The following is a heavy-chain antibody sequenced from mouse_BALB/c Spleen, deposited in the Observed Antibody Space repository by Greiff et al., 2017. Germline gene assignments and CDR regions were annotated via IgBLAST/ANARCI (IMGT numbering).Heavy chain of an antibody. Sequence: EVQLVESGGGLVKPGGSLKLSCAASGFTFSSYAMSWVRQTPEKRLEWVASISSGGSTYYPDSVKGRFTISRDNARNILYLQMSSLRSEDTAMYYCAREDGNYASWFAYWGQGTLVTVSA. D-gene: IGHD2-1*01. CDR2: ISSGGST. J-gene: IGHJ3*01. CDR1: GFTFSSYA. V-gene: IGHV5-6-5*01. CDR3: AREDGNYASWFAY.